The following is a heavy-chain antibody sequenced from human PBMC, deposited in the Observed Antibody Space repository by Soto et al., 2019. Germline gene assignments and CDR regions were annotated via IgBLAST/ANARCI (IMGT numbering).Heavy chain of an antibody. CDR1: GFAFSSYA. J-gene: IGHJ6*02. V-gene: IGHV3-23*01. CDR2: LSSSGGST. D-gene: IGHD6-6*01. CDR3: AKDKGSSRFYGLDV. Sequence: PGGSLRLSCAASGFAFSSYALNWVRQAPGKGLEWVSTLSSSGGSTYYADSVKGRFTMSRDNSKNTVYLQMNSLRAEDTALYYCAKDKGSSRFYGLDVWGPGTTVTVS.